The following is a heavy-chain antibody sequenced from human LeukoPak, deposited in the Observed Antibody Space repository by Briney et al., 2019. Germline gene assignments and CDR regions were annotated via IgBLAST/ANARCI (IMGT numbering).Heavy chain of an antibody. CDR2: IYYSGST. Sequence: PSETLSLTCTVSGGSINSSSYYWGWIRQPPGKGLEWIGSIYYSGSTYYNPSLKSRVTISVDTSKNQFSLKLSSVTAADTAVYYCARDIGYYYDSSGYSTGYWGQGTLVTVSS. D-gene: IGHD3-22*01. CDR3: ARDIGYYYDSSGYSTGY. CDR1: GGSINSSSYY. J-gene: IGHJ4*02. V-gene: IGHV4-39*07.